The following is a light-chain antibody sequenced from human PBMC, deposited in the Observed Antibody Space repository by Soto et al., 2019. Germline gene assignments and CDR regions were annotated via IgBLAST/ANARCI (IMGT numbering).Light chain of an antibody. V-gene: IGKV2D-30*01. CDR1: QSLVYSDGNTY. J-gene: IGKJ3*01. CDR2: RVS. Sequence: EVVMTQSPLSLPVTLGQPASISCRSSQSLVYSDGNTYLNWFQQSPGPSPRRLIYRVSHCDSGVRDRLSGSGSCSDFARKISSVAAEDFGVHYCMQGTYWPVTYGPGTKVYFE. CDR3: MQGTYWPVT.